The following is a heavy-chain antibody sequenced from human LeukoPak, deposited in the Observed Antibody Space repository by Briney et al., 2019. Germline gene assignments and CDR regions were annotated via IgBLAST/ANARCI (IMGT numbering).Heavy chain of an antibody. V-gene: IGHV1-69*13. J-gene: IGHJ4*02. Sequence: SVKVSCKASGGTFSSYAISWVRQAPGQGLEWMGGIIPIFGTANYAQKFQGRVTITADESTSTAYMELSSLRSEDTAVYYCATNYYDSSGNFDYWGQGTLVTVSS. D-gene: IGHD3-22*01. CDR2: IIPIFGTA. CDR1: GGTFSSYA. CDR3: ATNYYDSSGNFDY.